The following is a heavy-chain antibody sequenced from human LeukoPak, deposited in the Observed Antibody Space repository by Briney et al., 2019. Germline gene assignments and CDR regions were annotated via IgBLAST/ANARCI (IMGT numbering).Heavy chain of an antibody. CDR3: ARIVVIITGIDY. V-gene: IGHV4-39*01. D-gene: IGHD3-22*01. CDR1: GGSISSSSYY. CDR2: IDYSGST. J-gene: IGHJ4*02. Sequence: KPSETVSLTCTVSGGSISSSSYYWGWIRQPPGKGLEWIGSIDYSGSTYYNPSLKSRVTISVDTSKNQFSLKLNSVTAADTAVYYCARIVVIITGIDYWGQGTLVTVSS.